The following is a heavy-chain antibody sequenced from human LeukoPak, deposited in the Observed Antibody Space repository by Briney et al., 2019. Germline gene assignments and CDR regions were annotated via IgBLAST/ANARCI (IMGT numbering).Heavy chain of an antibody. J-gene: IGHJ4*02. CDR3: ARHVRRLRALVVAATPDFDY. Sequence: SETLSLTCAVYGGSFSGYYWSWIRQPPGKGLEWIGEINHSGSTNYNPSLKSRVTISVDTSKNQFSLKLSSVTAADTAVYYCARHVRRLRALVVAATPDFDYWGQGTLVTVSS. D-gene: IGHD2-15*01. CDR2: INHSGST. CDR1: GGSFSGYY. V-gene: IGHV4-34*01.